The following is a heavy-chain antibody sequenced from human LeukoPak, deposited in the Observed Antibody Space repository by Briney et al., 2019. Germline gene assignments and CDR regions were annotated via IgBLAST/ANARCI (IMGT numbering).Heavy chain of an antibody. V-gene: IGHV3-7*01. Sequence: PGGSLRLSCVASGFTFSTYWMSWVRQAPGKGLEWVAKIKQDGSEEYYVDSVKGRFTISRDNAKNSLYLQMNSLRAEDTAVYYCVRRPHHYDSSGPDWGQPRLVIVSS. J-gene: IGHJ1*01. CDR2: IKQDGSEE. CDR1: GFTFSTYW. CDR3: VRRPHHYDSSGPD. D-gene: IGHD3-22*01.